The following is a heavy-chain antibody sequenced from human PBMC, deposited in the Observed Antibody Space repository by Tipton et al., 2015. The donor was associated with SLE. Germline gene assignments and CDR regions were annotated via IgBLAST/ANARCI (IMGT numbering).Heavy chain of an antibody. CDR2: IHSRGST. V-gene: IGHV4-31*03. D-gene: IGHD3-10*01. J-gene: IGHJ4*01. CDR3: ARGAKERITLVRVRPYYFDY. Sequence: TLSLTCTVSGVSVSSGGYYWNWIRQHPGKGLEWIGCIHSRGSTYYTPSLKSRVTISVDTSKNQLSLKLTSVTAADTAVYYCARGAKERITLVRVRPYYFDYWGQGSLVTVSS. CDR1: GVSVSSGGYY.